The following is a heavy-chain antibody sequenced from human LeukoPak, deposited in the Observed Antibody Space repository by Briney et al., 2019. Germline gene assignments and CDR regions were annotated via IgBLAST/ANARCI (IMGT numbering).Heavy chain of an antibody. CDR3: AKDTMISWFDP. Sequence: GGSLRLSCAASGFTVSSNEVSWVRQAPGKGLEWVSSISGGSTYYADSVKGRFTISRDNSKNTLYLQMNSLRAEDTAVYYCAKDTMISWFDPWGQGTLVTVSS. CDR1: GFTVSSNE. D-gene: IGHD3-22*01. CDR2: ISGGST. J-gene: IGHJ5*02. V-gene: IGHV3-38-3*01.